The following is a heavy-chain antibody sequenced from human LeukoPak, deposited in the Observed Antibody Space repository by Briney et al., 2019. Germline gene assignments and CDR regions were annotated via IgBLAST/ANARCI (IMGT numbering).Heavy chain of an antibody. D-gene: IGHD3-22*01. CDR2: INHSGST. CDR3: ARSRYYDSSGTAFDI. J-gene: IGHJ3*02. CDR1: GGSFSGYY. V-gene: IGHV4-34*01. Sequence: SKTLSLTCAVYGGSFSGYYWSWIRQPPGTGLESIGEINHSGSTNYNPFLKRPVTISVDASKNQFFLKLSSVTAAGTAVYYCARSRYYDSSGTAFDIWGQGTMVTVSS.